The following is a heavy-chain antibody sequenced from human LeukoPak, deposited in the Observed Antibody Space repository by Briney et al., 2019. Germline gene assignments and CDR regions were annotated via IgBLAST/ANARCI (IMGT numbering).Heavy chain of an antibody. Sequence: SQTLSLTCAISGDSVSSNSSWNWIRQSPSRGLECLGRTYYRSKWYNDYVVSVKSRVNINPDTSKNQFSLQLSSVTPEDTAVYYCAREVSNPGFDYWGQGTLVTVSS. D-gene: IGHD2-2*01. V-gene: IGHV6-1*01. J-gene: IGHJ4*02. CDR1: GDSVSSNSS. CDR2: TYYRSKWYN. CDR3: AREVSNPGFDY.